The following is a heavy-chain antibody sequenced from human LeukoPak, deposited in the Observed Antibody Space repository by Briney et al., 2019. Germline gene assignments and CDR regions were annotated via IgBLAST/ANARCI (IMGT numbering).Heavy chain of an antibody. CDR1: GGSISSSSYY. V-gene: IGHV4-39*07. D-gene: IGHD3-9*01. Sequence: PSETLSLTCSVSGGSISSSSYYWGWIRQPPGKGLEWIGSIYYSGSTYYNPSLKSRVTISVDTSKNQFSLKLSSVTAADTAVYYCASIRLRYFDWPHYFDYWGQGTLVTVSS. CDR2: IYYSGST. J-gene: IGHJ4*02. CDR3: ASIRLRYFDWPHYFDY.